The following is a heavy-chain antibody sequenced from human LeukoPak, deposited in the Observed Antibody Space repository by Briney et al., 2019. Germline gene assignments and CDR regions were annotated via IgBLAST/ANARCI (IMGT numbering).Heavy chain of an antibody. Sequence: GGSLRLSCAASGFTFSSYSMNWVRQAPGKGLEWASSISSSSSYIYYADSVKGRFTISRDNAKNSLYLQMNSLRAEDTAVYYCARADTAMVMGVDYWGQGTLVTVSS. V-gene: IGHV3-21*01. D-gene: IGHD5-18*01. CDR3: ARADTAMVMGVDY. CDR1: GFTFSSYS. J-gene: IGHJ4*02. CDR2: ISSSSSYI.